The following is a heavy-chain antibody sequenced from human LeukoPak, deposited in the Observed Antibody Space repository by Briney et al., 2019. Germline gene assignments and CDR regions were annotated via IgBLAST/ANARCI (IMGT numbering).Heavy chain of an antibody. CDR2: ISSDGSNK. CDR3: ARQTEAFDY. CDR1: GFTFSSYS. Sequence: GGSLRLSCAASGFTFSSYSMNWVRQAPGKGLEWVAVISSDGSNKYYADSVKGRFTISRDNSKNTLYLQMNSLRGEDTAVYYCARQTEAFDYWGQGTLVTVSS. D-gene: IGHD2/OR15-2a*01. V-gene: IGHV3-30*03. J-gene: IGHJ4*02.